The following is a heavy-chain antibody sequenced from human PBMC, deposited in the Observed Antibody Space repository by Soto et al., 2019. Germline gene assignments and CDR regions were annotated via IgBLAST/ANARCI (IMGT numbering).Heavy chain of an antibody. J-gene: IGHJ4*02. CDR3: ARSTIAPRLFMYPFDS. Sequence: QLQLQELGPGLVKPSETLSLTCTVSGDSITSNSYYWGWIRQPPGKGLECIGNIYYDGNTYYNPSLKSRVTVSLDTSKNQFSLRLNSVTAADTAVYYCARSTIAPRLFMYPFDSWGQGTLVTVSS. D-gene: IGHD6-6*01. CDR2: IYYDGNT. V-gene: IGHV4-39*01. CDR1: GDSITSNSYY.